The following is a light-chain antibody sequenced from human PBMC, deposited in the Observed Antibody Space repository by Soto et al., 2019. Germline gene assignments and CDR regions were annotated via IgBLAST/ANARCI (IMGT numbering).Light chain of an antibody. V-gene: IGKV1-5*01. CDR1: QSIGNL. CDR3: QQYNTYSPWT. CDR2: DAP. J-gene: IGKJ1*01. Sequence: DIQMTQSPSTLSASVGDRVTITCRASQSIGNLLAWYQQKPGKAPKLLIYDAPNLESGVPSRFSGSGSGTEFTLTISSLQPDDFATYHCQQYNTYSPWTFGQGTKVEVK.